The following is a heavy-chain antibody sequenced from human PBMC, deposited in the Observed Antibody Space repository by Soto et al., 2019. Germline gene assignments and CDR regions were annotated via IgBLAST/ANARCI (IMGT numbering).Heavy chain of an antibody. Sequence: QVQLQQWGAGLLKPSETLSLTCAVYGGSFSGYYWSWIRQPPGKGLVWMGEISHSGNTNYNPSLKRRVTISVDTSKNQFSQKLSSVTAADTAVYYCARVRGRVTIFGVATDYFDYWGQGTLVTVSS. CDR1: GGSFSGYY. J-gene: IGHJ4*02. CDR3: ARVRGRVTIFGVATDYFDY. V-gene: IGHV4-34*01. CDR2: ISHSGNT. D-gene: IGHD3-3*01.